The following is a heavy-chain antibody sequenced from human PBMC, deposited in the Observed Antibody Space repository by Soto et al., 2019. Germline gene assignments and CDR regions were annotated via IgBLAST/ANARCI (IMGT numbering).Heavy chain of an antibody. CDR3: ARAHDFWSGYYHYYYYGMDV. CDR1: GDSVSSNSAA. Sequence: QTLSLTCVISGDSVSSNSAAWNWIRQSPSRGLEWLGRTYYRSKWYNDYAVSVKSRITINPDTSKNQFSLQLNSVTPEDTAVYYCARAHDFWSGYYHYYYYGMDVWGQGTTVTVSS. J-gene: IGHJ6*02. V-gene: IGHV6-1*01. D-gene: IGHD3-3*01. CDR2: TYYRSKWYN.